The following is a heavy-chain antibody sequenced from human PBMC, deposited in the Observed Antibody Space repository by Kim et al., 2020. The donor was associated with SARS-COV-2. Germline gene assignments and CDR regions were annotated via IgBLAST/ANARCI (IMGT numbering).Heavy chain of an antibody. Sequence: SETLSLTCTVSGGSISSYYWSWIRQPPGKGLEWIGYIYYSGSTNYNPSLKSRVTISVDTSKNQFSLKLSSVTAADTAVYYCARMRTGAFDIWGQGTMVT. CDR2: IYYSGST. CDR1: GGSISSYY. J-gene: IGHJ3*02. V-gene: IGHV4-59*01. CDR3: ARMRTGAFDI.